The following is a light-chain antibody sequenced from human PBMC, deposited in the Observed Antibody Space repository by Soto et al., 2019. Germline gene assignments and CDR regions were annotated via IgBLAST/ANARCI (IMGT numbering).Light chain of an antibody. J-gene: IGKJ4*01. Sequence: EIVLTQSPATLSLSPGERATLSCRASQSVSSYLAWYQQKPGQAPRLLIYDASNRATGIPARFSGSGSGTDFTLTISSLDPEDFSVYYCEQRSNWITFGGGTKVDIK. CDR3: EQRSNWIT. V-gene: IGKV3-11*01. CDR2: DAS. CDR1: QSVSSY.